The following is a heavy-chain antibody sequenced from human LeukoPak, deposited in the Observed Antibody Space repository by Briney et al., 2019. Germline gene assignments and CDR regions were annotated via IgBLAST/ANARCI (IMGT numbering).Heavy chain of an antibody. CDR3: ARVGEWELGYDAFDI. V-gene: IGHV3-21*01. CDR2: ISSSSSYI. D-gene: IGHD1-26*01. CDR1: GFTFSSYS. Sequence: AGGSLRLSCAASGFTFSSYSMNWVRQAPGKGLEWVSSISSSSSYIYYADSVKGRFTISRDNAKNSLYLQMNSLRAEDTAVYYCARVGEWELGYDAFDIWGQGTMVTVSS. J-gene: IGHJ3*02.